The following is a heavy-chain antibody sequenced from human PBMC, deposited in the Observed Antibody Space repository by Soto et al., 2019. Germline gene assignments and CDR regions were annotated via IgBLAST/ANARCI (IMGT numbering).Heavy chain of an antibody. CDR1: GYNFSVYY. CDR3: AREISGGGTLNWFDP. CDR2: VSPKSGGT. D-gene: IGHD2-8*02. J-gene: IGHJ5*02. V-gene: IGHV1-2*02. Sequence: ASVKVSCKASGYNFSVYYIHWVRQAPGQGLEWLGWVSPKSGGTNYAQKFKGRVTMARDTSSNTVYMDLSGLKSDDTAVFYCAREISGGGTLNWFDPWGQGTLVTASS.